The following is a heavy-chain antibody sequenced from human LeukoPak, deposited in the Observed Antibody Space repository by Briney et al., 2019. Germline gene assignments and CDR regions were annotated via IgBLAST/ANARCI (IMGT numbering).Heavy chain of an antibody. CDR2: IYHSGST. V-gene: IGHV4-59*08. J-gene: IGHJ5*02. CDR1: GGSISSYY. Sequence: SETLSLTCTVSGGSISSYYWSWIRQPPGKGLEWIGSIYHSGSTYYNPSLKSRVTISVDTSKNQFSLKLSSVTAADTAVYYCARTYSSSSIRSRWFDPWGQGTLVTVSS. D-gene: IGHD6-6*01. CDR3: ARTYSSSSIRSRWFDP.